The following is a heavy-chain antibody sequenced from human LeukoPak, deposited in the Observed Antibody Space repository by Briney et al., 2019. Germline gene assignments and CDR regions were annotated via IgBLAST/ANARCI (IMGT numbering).Heavy chain of an antibody. Sequence: GGSLRLSCAASGFSFSDYYMSWIRQAPGKGLEWVSYVSSSGTRIYYADSVKGRFTISRDNVKNSLYLQMNSLRAEDTAVYYCARFGYCSGGSCYVLQSFDYWGQGTLVTVSS. CDR3: ARFGYCSGGSCYVLQSFDY. CDR2: VSSSGTRI. CDR1: GFSFSDYY. J-gene: IGHJ4*02. V-gene: IGHV3-11*04. D-gene: IGHD2-15*01.